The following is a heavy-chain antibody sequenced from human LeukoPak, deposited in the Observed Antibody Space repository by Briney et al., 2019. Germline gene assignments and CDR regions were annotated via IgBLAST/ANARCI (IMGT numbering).Heavy chain of an antibody. V-gene: IGHV1-8*01. CDR3: ARGRIAVAGTFPY. CDR2: MNPNSGNT. D-gene: IGHD6-19*01. Sequence: ASVKVSCKASGYTFTSYDINWVRQATGQGLEWMGWMNPNSGNTGFAQKFQGRVTMTRNTSISTAYMELSSLRSEDTAVYYCARGRIAVAGTFPYWGQGTLVTVSS. CDR1: GYTFTSYD. J-gene: IGHJ4*02.